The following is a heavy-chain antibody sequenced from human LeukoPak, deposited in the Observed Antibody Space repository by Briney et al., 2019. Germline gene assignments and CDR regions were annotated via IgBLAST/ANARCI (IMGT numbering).Heavy chain of an antibody. Sequence: SETLSLTCTVSGGSISSSSYYWGWIRQPPGKGLEWIGSIYDSGSTYYNPSLKSRVTISVDTSKNQFSLKLSSVTAADTAVYYCARIGSGSYYKIYFDYWGQGTLVTVSS. J-gene: IGHJ4*02. CDR2: IYDSGST. D-gene: IGHD3-10*01. CDR3: ARIGSGSYYKIYFDY. V-gene: IGHV4-39*01. CDR1: GGSISSSSYY.